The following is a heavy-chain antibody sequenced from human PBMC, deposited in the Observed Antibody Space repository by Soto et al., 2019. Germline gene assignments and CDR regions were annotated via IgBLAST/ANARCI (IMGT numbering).Heavy chain of an antibody. D-gene: IGHD3-10*01. CDR3: ARTNYGSGSYYNFDY. CDR1: GGFISSGYW. Sequence: QVQLQESGPGLVKPSGTLSLTCAVSGGFISSGYWWSWVRQSPGTGLEWIGEIHHRGSINYNPSLESRFPVSVDRSMNQFSLKLNSVTASDTAVYYCARTNYGSGSYYNFDYWGQGILVTVSS. V-gene: IGHV4-4*02. J-gene: IGHJ4*02. CDR2: IHHRGSI.